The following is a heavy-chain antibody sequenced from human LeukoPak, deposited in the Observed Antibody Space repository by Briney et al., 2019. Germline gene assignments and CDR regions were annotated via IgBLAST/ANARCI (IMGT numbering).Heavy chain of an antibody. Sequence: ASVKVSCKPSGYTFTQFAINWMRQAPGQGLEWLGWVNMYTGIPTYARGFTGRFVFSLDTSVSTAYLQISSLKAEDTAVYYCARDAPDGGVSKFDYWGQGTLVTVSS. V-gene: IGHV7-4-1*02. J-gene: IGHJ4*02. CDR3: ARDAPDGGVSKFDY. CDR2: VNMYTGIP. CDR1: GYTFTQFA. D-gene: IGHD3-3*01.